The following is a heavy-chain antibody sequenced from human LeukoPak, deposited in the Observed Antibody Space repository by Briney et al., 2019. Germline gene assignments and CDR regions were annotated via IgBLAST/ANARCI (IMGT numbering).Heavy chain of an antibody. CDR2: MKQDGSEK. CDR1: GFTFSSYW. D-gene: IGHD1-7*01. Sequence: PGGSLRLSCAASGFTFSSYWMSWVRQAPGKGLEWVANMKQDGSEKYYVDSVKGRFTISRDNAKNSLYLQMNSLRAEDTAVYYCARVSRPLTGTTRRVQTNFDYWGQGTLVTVSS. CDR3: ARVSRPLTGTTRRVQTNFDY. V-gene: IGHV3-7*01. J-gene: IGHJ4*02.